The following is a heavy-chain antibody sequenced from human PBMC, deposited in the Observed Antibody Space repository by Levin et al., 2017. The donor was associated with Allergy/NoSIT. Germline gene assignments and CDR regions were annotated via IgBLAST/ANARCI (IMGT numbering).Heavy chain of an antibody. D-gene: IGHD6-13*01. V-gene: IGHV2-5*02. CDR1: GFSLSTSGVG. J-gene: IGHJ4*02. Sequence: SGPTLVKPTQTLTLTCTFSGFSLSTSGVGVGWIRQPPGKALEWLALIYWDDDKRYSPSLKSRLTITKDTSKNQVVLTMTNMDPVDTATYYCALPRTATAGTWLDYWGQGTLVTVSS. CDR2: IYWDDDK. CDR3: ALPRTATAGTWLDY.